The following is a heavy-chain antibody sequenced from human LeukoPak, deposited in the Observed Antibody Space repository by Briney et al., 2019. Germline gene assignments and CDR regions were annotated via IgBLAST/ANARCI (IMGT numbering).Heavy chain of an antibody. CDR3: AKEQSSGWYWVTQNSYYYYMDV. CDR1: GFTFDDYA. J-gene: IGHJ6*03. CDR2: ISWNSGSI. D-gene: IGHD6-19*01. V-gene: IGHV3-9*01. Sequence: GGSLRLSCAASGFTFDDYAMHWVRQAPGKGLEWVSGISWNSGSIGYADSVKGRFTISRDNAKNSLYLQMNSLRAEDTALYYCAKEQSSGWYWVTQNSYYYYMDVWGKGTTVTISS.